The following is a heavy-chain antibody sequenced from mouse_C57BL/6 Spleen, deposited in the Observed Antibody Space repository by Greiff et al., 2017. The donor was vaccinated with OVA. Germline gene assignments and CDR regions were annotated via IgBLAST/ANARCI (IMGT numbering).Heavy chain of an antibody. V-gene: IGHV1-55*01. CDR2: IYPGSGST. Sequence: QVQLQQPGAELVKPGASVKMSCKASGYTFTSYWITWVKQRPGQGLEWIGDIYPGSGSTNYNEKFKSKATMTVDTSSSTAYMQLSSLTSEDSAVYYCAGYDGYFSQYFDVWGTGTTVTVSS. CDR1: GYTFTSYW. CDR3: AGYDGYFSQYFDV. D-gene: IGHD2-3*01. J-gene: IGHJ1*03.